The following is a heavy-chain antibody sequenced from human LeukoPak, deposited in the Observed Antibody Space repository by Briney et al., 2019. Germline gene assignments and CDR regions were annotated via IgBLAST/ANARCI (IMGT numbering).Heavy chain of an antibody. CDR1: GGSISSNNW. CDR3: ARRPGWFDP. CDR2: IYHSGST. V-gene: IGHV4-4*02. J-gene: IGHJ5*02. Sequence: SGTLSLTCVVSGGSISSNNWWRWVRPPPGKGLERIGEIYHSGSTNYNPSLKSRVTISVDKSKSQFSLKVSYVTAADTAVYYCARRPGWFDPWGQGALVTVSS.